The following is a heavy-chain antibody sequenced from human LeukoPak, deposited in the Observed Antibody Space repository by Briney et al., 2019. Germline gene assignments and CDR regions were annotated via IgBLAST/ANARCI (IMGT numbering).Heavy chain of an antibody. CDR3: ARALFRGSYRDFDY. J-gene: IGHJ4*02. CDR1: GDSISTYY. Sequence: SETLSLTCTVSGDSISTYYWSWIRQPPGKGLEWIGYIYYSGGTNYNPSLKSRVTTSVDTSKNQFSLRLSSVTAADTAVYYCARALFRGSYRDFDYWGQGTLVTVSS. CDR2: IYYSGGT. V-gene: IGHV4-59*01. D-gene: IGHD1-26*01.